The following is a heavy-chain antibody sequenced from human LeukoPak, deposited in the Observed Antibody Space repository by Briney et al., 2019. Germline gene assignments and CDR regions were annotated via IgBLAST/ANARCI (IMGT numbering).Heavy chain of an antibody. D-gene: IGHD3-22*01. Sequence: SETLSLTCTVSGGSISSYYWSWIRQPAGKGLEWIGRIYTSGSTNYNPSLKSRVTMSVDTSKNQFSLKLSSVTAADTAEYYCARDRNADYYDSSGYHYYFDYWGQGTLVTVSS. CDR3: ARDRNADYYDSSGYHYYFDY. J-gene: IGHJ4*02. CDR2: IYTSGST. V-gene: IGHV4-4*07. CDR1: GGSISSYY.